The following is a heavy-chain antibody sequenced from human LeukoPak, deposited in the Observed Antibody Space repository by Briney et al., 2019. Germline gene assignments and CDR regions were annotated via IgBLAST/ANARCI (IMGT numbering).Heavy chain of an antibody. CDR2: ISWNSGSI. V-gene: IGHV3-9*03. Sequence: HPGRSLRLSCAASGFTFDDYAMHWVRQAPGKGLEWVSGISWNSGSIGYADSVKGRFTISGDNAKNSLYLQMNSLRAEDMALYYCAKDSGDTNYFDYWGQGTLVTVSS. D-gene: IGHD3-10*01. CDR3: AKDSGDTNYFDY. CDR1: GFTFDDYA. J-gene: IGHJ4*02.